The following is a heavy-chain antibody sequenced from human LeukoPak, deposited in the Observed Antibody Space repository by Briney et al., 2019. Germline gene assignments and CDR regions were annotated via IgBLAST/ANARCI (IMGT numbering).Heavy chain of an antibody. V-gene: IGHV4-39*02. J-gene: IGHJ4*02. CDR2: IYYSGST. CDR3: ARESLYCSGGSCFDY. D-gene: IGHD2-15*01. Sequence: PSETLSLTCTVSGGSISSSSYYWGWIRQPPGKGLEWIGSIYYSGSTYYNPSLKSRVTISVDTSKNQFSLKLSSVTAADTAVYYCARESLYCSGGSCFDYWGQGTLVTVSS. CDR1: GGSISSSSYY.